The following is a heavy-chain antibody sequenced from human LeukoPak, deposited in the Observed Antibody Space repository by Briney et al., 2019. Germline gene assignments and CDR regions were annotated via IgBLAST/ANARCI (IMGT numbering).Heavy chain of an antibody. CDR1: GFTFSGYG. Sequence: AGRSLRLSCAASGFTFSGYGMHWVRQAPGKGLEWVAVISYDGSDKYCADSVKGRFTISRDNSKNTLYLQMNSLRAEDTAVYYCAKDKVERHYFDYWGQGTLVTVSS. CDR2: ISYDGSDK. D-gene: IGHD1-1*01. CDR3: AKDKVERHYFDY. J-gene: IGHJ4*02. V-gene: IGHV3-30*18.